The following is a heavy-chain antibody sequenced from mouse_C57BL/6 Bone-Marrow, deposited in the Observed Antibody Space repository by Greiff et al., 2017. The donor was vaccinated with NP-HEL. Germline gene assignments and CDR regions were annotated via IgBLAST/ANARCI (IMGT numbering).Heavy chain of an antibody. J-gene: IGHJ2*01. V-gene: IGHV6-3*01. CDR3: TNDCHPYFDY. CDR1: GFTFSNYW. Sequence: EVKLVESGGGLVQPGGSMKLSCVASGFTFSNYWMNWVRQSPEQGLEWVAQIRLKSGNYATHYAESVKGRFTISRDDSKSRVNLQMNNLRAEDTGINYCTNDCHPYFDYWGQGTTLTVSS. CDR2: IRLKSGNYAT. D-gene: IGHD2-12*01.